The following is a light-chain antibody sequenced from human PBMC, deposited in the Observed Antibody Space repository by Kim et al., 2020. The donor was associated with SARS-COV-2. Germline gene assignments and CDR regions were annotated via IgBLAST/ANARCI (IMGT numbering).Light chain of an antibody. V-gene: IGLV1-44*01. CDR2: SDN. J-gene: IGLJ1*01. Sequence: GQRVIVSCSGRSSNIGSNFVNWFQQLPGPAPTLLIYSDNQRPSGVPDRFSGSRSGTSATLAISGLQSEDEADYYCAAWDDGLNGYDIGTGTKVTVL. CDR1: SSNIGSNF. CDR3: AAWDDGLNGYD.